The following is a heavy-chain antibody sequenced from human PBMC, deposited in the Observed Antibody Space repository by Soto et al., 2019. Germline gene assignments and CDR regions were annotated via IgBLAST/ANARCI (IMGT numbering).Heavy chain of an antibody. CDR1: GFTFSNYA. CDR3: AKDTSRIMVFGVIVEGHWFEP. Sequence: EVQLLESGGGWVQPGGSLRLSCAASGFTFSNYAMSWVRHAPGKGPEWVSSIGGGGGTTFYADSVKGRFTISRDNPKNSLSLQINSLTAEDTGVYYCAKDTSRIMVFGVIVEGHWFEPWGQGTLVTVSS. CDR2: IGGGGGTT. V-gene: IGHV3-23*01. D-gene: IGHD3-3*01. J-gene: IGHJ5*02.